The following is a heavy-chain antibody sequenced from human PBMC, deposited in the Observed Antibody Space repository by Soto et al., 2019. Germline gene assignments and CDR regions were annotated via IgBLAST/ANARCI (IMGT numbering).Heavy chain of an antibody. CDR1: GYTFTGYY. J-gene: IGHJ4*02. Sequence: ASVKVSCKASGYTFTGYYMHWVRQAPGQGLEWMGWINPNSGGTNYAQKFQGRVTITADESTSTAYMELSSLGSGDTAVYYCARDVYCSGGSCYTFDFWGQGTLVTVSS. CDR3: ARDVYCSGGSCYTFDF. V-gene: IGHV1-2*02. D-gene: IGHD2-15*01. CDR2: INPNSGGT.